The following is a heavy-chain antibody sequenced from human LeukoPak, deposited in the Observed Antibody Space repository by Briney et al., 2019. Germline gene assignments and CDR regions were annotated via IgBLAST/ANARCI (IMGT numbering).Heavy chain of an antibody. D-gene: IGHD6-25*01. CDR1: GYTFTGYY. Sequence: ASVKVSCKASGYTFTGYYMHWVRQAPGQGLEWMGWINPNSGGTNYAQKFQGRVTMTTDTSTSTAYLELRSLRSDDTAVYYCARDPSNSSGWRAWGDYWGQGILVTVSS. V-gene: IGHV1-2*02. CDR3: ARDPSNSSGWRAWGDY. CDR2: INPNSGGT. J-gene: IGHJ4*02.